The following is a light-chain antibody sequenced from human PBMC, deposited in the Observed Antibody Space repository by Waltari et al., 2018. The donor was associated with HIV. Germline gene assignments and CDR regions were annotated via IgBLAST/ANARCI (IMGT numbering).Light chain of an antibody. CDR2: EVT. Sequence: QSALTQPPSASGSPGQSVTISCTGTSSDVGGYNYDSWYQQHPGKAPRLMIYEVTKRPSGVPDRFFGSKFGNTASLTVSGLQAEDEADYYCSSYTGNNNLVFGGGTKLTVL. J-gene: IGLJ2*01. V-gene: IGLV2-8*01. CDR1: SSDVGGYNY. CDR3: SSYTGNNNLV.